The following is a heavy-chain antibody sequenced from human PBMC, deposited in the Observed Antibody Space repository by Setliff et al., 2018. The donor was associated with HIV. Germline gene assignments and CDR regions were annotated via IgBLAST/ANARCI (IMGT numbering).Heavy chain of an antibody. CDR3: ARIGFDALLDY. D-gene: IGHD2-2*01. Sequence: SGPMLVNPTQTLKLTCTFSGFSLSTSGMCVSWIRQPPGKALEWLARIDWDDDKFYSTSLKTRLTISQDTSKNQVVLTMTNMDPVDTATYYCARIGFDALLDYWGQGILVTVSS. J-gene: IGHJ4*02. V-gene: IGHV2-70*16. CDR2: IDWDDDK. CDR1: GFSLSTSGMC.